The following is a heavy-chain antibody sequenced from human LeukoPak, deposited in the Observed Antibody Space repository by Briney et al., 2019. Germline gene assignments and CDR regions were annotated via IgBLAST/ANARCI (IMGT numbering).Heavy chain of an antibody. Sequence: ASVKVSCKASGYTFTGYYMHWVRQAPGQGLEWMGIINPSGGSTSYAQKFQGRVTMTRDTSTSTVYMELSSLRSEDTAVYYCAREDCTNGVCYGGTVDYWGQGTLVTVSS. V-gene: IGHV1-46*01. CDR2: INPSGGST. J-gene: IGHJ4*02. CDR3: AREDCTNGVCYGGTVDY. CDR1: GYTFTGYY. D-gene: IGHD2-8*01.